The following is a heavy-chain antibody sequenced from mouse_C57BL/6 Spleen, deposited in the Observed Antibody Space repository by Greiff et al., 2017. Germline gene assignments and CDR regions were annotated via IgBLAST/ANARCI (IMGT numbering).Heavy chain of an antibody. V-gene: IGHV5-9-1*02. CDR1: GFTFSSYA. J-gene: IGHJ4*01. CDR3: TRDGYYKENAMDY. Sequence: EVKLVESGEGLVKPGGSLKLSCAASGFTFSSYAMSWVRQTPEKRLEWVADISSGGDYIYYADTVKGRFTISRNNAMNTLYQLMSSLKSEDTAMYYCTRDGYYKENAMDYWGQGTSVTVSS. CDR2: ISSGGDYI. D-gene: IGHD2-3*01.